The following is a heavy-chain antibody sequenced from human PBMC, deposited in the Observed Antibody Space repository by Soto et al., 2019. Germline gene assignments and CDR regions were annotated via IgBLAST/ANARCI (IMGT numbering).Heavy chain of an antibody. V-gene: IGHV4-39*01. Sequence: ETLSLTCAVSGGSIGSSSYYWGWIRQPPGKGLEWIGNIYYSGSTYYNPSLKSRVTISVDTSKNQFSLKLSSVTAADTAVYYCARLDSSSWTKFDYWSQGTQVTVS. CDR2: IYYSGST. CDR3: ARLDSSSWTKFDY. J-gene: IGHJ4*02. CDR1: GGSIGSSSYY. D-gene: IGHD6-13*01.